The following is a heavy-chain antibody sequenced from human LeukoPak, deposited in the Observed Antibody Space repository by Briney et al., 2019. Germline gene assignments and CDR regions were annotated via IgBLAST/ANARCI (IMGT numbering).Heavy chain of an antibody. CDR3: ARDLHSSGWYFDY. CDR1: GFTFSSYW. V-gene: IGHV3-7*01. J-gene: IGHJ4*02. Sequence: PGGSLRLSCAASGFTFSSYWMSWVRQAPGKGLEWVANIKQDGSEKYYVDSVKGRFTISRDNAKNSLYLQMNSLRAEDTAVYYCARDLHSSGWYFDYWGQGTLVTVSS. CDR2: IKQDGSEK. D-gene: IGHD6-19*01.